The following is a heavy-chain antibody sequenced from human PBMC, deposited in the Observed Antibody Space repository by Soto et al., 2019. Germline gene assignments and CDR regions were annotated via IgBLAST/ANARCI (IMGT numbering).Heavy chain of an antibody. D-gene: IGHD6-13*01. CDR2: ITDTGGDT. J-gene: IGHJ4*02. Sequence: EVQLLGSGGDLVQPGGSLRLSCVASGITFRSRAMSWVRQAPGEGLEWVSTITDTGGDTKYADSVTGRFTMSRDNSKNTLYLQMNSLRGEDTAVYYCAKGEAVAGTEFDYWGQGTLVTVSS. CDR1: GITFRSRA. V-gene: IGHV3-23*01. CDR3: AKGEAVAGTEFDY.